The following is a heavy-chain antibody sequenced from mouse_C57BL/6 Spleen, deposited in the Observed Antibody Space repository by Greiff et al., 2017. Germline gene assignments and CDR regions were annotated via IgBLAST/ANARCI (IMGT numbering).Heavy chain of an antibody. CDR2: IDPSDSYT. CDR3: ARRGYGSSAAHYFDD. D-gene: IGHD1-1*01. J-gene: IGHJ2*01. Sequence: QVQLQQPGAELVMPGASVKLSCKASGYTFTSYWMHWVKQRPGQGLEWIGEIDPSDSYTNYNQKFKGKSTLTVDKSSSTAYMQLSSLTSEDTAVYYCARRGYGSSAAHYFDDWGKGTTVTVSS. V-gene: IGHV1-69*01. CDR1: GYTFTSYW.